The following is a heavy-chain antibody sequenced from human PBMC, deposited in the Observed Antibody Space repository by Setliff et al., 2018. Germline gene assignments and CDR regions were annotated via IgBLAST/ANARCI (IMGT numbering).Heavy chain of an antibody. CDR1: GFTFSSYG. J-gene: IGHJ4*02. V-gene: IGHV3-30*02. CDR3: AKDFTLAY. Sequence: PGGSLRLSCAASGFTFSSYGMHWVRQAPGKGLEWVAFIRYAGSNKYYADSGKGRFTISRENSKNTLYLQLNSLRAEDTAVYYCAKDFTLAYWGQGTLVTVSS. CDR2: IRYAGSNK.